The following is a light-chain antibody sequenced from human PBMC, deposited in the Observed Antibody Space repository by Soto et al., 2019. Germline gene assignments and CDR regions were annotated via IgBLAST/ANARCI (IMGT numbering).Light chain of an antibody. J-gene: IGKJ1*01. CDR2: AAS. V-gene: IGKV1-39*01. CDR3: QQSYSTPWT. Sequence: DIQMTQSPSSLSASVGDRVTITCRASQSISSYLNWYQQKPGKAPKLLIYAASSLQSGVPSRFSGSGSGTDFSRTIISLQPEDFVTYYFQQSYSTPWTFGQGTKVVIK. CDR1: QSISSY.